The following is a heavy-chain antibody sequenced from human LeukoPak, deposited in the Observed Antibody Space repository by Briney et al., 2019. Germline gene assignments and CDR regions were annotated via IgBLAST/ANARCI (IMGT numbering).Heavy chain of an antibody. Sequence: SETLSLTCTVSGGSISSCYWSWMRQPPGKGLEWIGHIYYSGSTNYNPSLKSRVTISVDTSKNQFSLKLSSVTAADTAVYYCARDAYDSSGSYFDYWGQGTLVTVSS. CDR2: IYYSGST. V-gene: IGHV4-59*01. CDR1: GGSISSCY. CDR3: ARDAYDSSGSYFDY. J-gene: IGHJ4*02. D-gene: IGHD3-22*01.